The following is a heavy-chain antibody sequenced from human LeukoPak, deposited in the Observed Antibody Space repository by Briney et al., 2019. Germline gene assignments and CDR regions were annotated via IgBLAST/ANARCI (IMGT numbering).Heavy chain of an antibody. V-gene: IGHV3-13*05. CDR1: GFTFSSYD. Sequence: GGSLRLSCAASGFTFSSYDMHWVRQATGKGLEWVSAIGTAGDPYYPGSVKGRFTISREKAKNSLYLQMNSLRAGDTAVYYCARGAPQWREDGMDVWGKGTTVTVSS. D-gene: IGHD6-19*01. CDR2: IGTAGDP. J-gene: IGHJ6*04. CDR3: ARGAPQWREDGMDV.